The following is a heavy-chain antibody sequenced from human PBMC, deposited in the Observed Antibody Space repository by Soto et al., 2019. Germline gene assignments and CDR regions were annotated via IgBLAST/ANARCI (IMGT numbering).Heavy chain of an antibody. CDR2: IIPIFGTA. D-gene: IGHD6-19*01. CDR1: GGTFSSYA. J-gene: IGHJ6*02. Sequence: QVQLVQSGAEVKKPGSSVKVSCKASGGTFSSYAISWVRQAPGRGLEWMGGIIPIFGTANYAQKFQGRVTITADESTSTAYMELSSLRSEDTAVYYCASKGEQWLARRRRDYYGMDVWGQGTTVTVSS. CDR3: ASKGEQWLARRRRDYYGMDV. V-gene: IGHV1-69*01.